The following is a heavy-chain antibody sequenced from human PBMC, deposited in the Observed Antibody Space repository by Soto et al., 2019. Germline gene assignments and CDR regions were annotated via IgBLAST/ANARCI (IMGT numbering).Heavy chain of an antibody. V-gene: IGHV4-59*01. CDR1: GGSISSYY. J-gene: IGHJ5*02. CDR3: ARSYSSTLENWFDP. CDR2: IYYSGST. D-gene: IGHD6-13*01. Sequence: TVSGGSISSYYWSWIRQPPVKGLEWIGYIYYSGSTNYNPSLKSRVTISVDTSKNQFSLKLSSVTAADTAVYYCARSYSSTLENWFDPWGQGTLVTVSS.